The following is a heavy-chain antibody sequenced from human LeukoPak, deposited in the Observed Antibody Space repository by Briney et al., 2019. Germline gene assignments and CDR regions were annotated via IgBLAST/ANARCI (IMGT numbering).Heavy chain of an antibody. Sequence: PGGSLRLSCAASGFAITDHHMHWVRQAPGKGLEWVAVIWYDGSNKYYADSVKGRFTISRDNSKNTLYLQMNSLRAEDTAVYYCAKDSSIAARQLAYWGQGTLVTVSS. J-gene: IGHJ4*02. CDR3: AKDSSIAARQLAY. CDR1: GFAITDHH. V-gene: IGHV3-33*06. CDR2: IWYDGSNK. D-gene: IGHD6-6*01.